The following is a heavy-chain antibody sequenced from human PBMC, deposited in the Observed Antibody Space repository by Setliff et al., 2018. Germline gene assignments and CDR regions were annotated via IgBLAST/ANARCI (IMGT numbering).Heavy chain of an antibody. CDR2: IKQDGSEK. CDR3: ARDDGITMVRGVITYYYGMDV. V-gene: IGHV3-7*01. D-gene: IGHD3-10*01. CDR1: GFTFSSYW. Sequence: PGESLKISCAASGFTFSSYWMSWVRQAPGKGLEWVANIKQDGSEKYYVDSVKGRFTISRDNAKNSPYLQMNSLRAEDTAVYYCARDDGITMVRGVITYYYGMDVWGQGTTVTVSS. J-gene: IGHJ6*02.